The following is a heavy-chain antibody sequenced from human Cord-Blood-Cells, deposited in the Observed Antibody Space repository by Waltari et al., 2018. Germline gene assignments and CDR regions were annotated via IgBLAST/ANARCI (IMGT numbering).Heavy chain of an antibody. D-gene: IGHD7-27*01. CDR3: ARSPNWYFDY. Sequence: EVQLVESGGGLVKPGGSLRLSCAASGFTFSSYSMNWVRQAPGKGLEWVSSISNSSSYIYYADSVKGRFTISRDNAKNSLYLQMNSLRAEDTAVYYCARSPNWYFDYWGQGTLVTVSS. CDR2: ISNSSSYI. V-gene: IGHV3-21*01. CDR1: GFTFSSYS. J-gene: IGHJ4*02.